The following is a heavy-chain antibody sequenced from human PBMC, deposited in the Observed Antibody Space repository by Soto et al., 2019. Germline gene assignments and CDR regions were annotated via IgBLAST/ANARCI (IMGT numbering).Heavy chain of an antibody. Sequence: AASVEPSCKASGFPFTSYGISRVRQAPGKGREWMGGISAFNGNTNYAQKLQGRVTMTTDTSTSTAYMELRSLRSDDTAGDYCARVGQQLENWFGPWGQGPLVTVS. J-gene: IGHJ5*02. CDR3: ARVGQQLENWFGP. CDR2: ISAFNGNT. CDR1: GFPFTSYG. D-gene: IGHD6-13*01. V-gene: IGHV1-18*04.